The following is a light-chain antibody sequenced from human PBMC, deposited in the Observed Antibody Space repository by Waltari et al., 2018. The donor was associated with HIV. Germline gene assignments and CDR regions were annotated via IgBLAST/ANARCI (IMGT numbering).Light chain of an antibody. V-gene: IGKV1-39*01. J-gene: IGKJ1*01. CDR2: TAS. CDR3: QQSYSTPWT. Sequence: DIQVTQSPSSLSASVGDRVTITCRASQSISSDVSWYQQRTGKAPKLLIYTASSLQSGVPSRFSGSGSGTDFTLTISSLQPEDFATYYCQQSYSTPWTFGQGTKVAIK. CDR1: QSISSD.